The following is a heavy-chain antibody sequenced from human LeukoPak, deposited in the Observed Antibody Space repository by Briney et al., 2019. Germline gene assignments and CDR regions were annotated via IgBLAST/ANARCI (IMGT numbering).Heavy chain of an antibody. V-gene: IGHV3-21*01. CDR2: VTHSSTYI. CDR3: ARGNDILTA. D-gene: IGHD3-9*01. J-gene: IGHJ4*02. CDR1: GFIFTTYT. Sequence: GGSLRLSCAASGFIFTTYTMNWVRQAPGKGLEWVSSVTHSSTYIFYAGSVKGRFTISRDNAKNSVYLQMNSLRAEDTAVYYCARGNDILTAWGQGTLVTVSP.